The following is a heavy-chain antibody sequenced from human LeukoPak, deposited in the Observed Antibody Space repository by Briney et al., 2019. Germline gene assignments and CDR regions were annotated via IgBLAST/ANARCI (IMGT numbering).Heavy chain of an antibody. J-gene: IGHJ3*01. CDR2: IRQDGSDK. CDR3: VVYKYILSWSAFDF. CDR1: GFTSTTAW. Sequence: GGSLRLSCAISGFTSTTAWMTWDRQAPGKGLEWVADIRQDGSDKYYVDSVKGRFIISRDNAKKSVSLHMNNLRVEDTAVYYCVVYKYILSWSAFDFWGRGTMVTVSS. V-gene: IGHV3-7*01. D-gene: IGHD6-13*01.